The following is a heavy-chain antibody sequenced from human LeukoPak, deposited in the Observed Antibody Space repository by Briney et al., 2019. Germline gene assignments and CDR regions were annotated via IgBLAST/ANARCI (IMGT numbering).Heavy chain of an antibody. CDR1: GGSVGSGSYY. CDR2: IYYSGST. Sequence: SETLSLTCTVSGGSVGSGSYYWSWIRQPPGKGLEWIGYIYYSGSTNYNPSLKSRVTISVDTSKNQFSLKLSSVTAADTAVYYCARDAPPFDYWGQGTLVTVSS. CDR3: ARDAPPFDY. V-gene: IGHV4-61*01. J-gene: IGHJ4*02.